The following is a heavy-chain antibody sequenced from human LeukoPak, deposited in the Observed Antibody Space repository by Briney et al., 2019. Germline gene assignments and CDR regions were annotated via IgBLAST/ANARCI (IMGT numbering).Heavy chain of an antibody. CDR1: GYTFTGYN. Sequence: ASVKVSCKASGYTFTGYNLHWVRQAPGQGLEWMGWINPNTGGTNYAQKFQGRVTMTRDTSISTAYMELGRLRSDDTAVYYCARAVGYYDSSGYLDYWGQGTLVTVSS. CDR3: ARAVGYYDSSGYLDY. J-gene: IGHJ4*02. CDR2: INPNTGGT. V-gene: IGHV1-2*02. D-gene: IGHD3-22*01.